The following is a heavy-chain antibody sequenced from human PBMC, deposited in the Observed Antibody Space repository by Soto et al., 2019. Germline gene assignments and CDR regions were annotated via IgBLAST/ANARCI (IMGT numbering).Heavy chain of an antibody. CDR3: ARESVVVPAAAPYYYYYMDV. D-gene: IGHD2-2*01. CDR2: IIPILGIA. J-gene: IGHJ6*03. CDR1: GGTFSSYT. Sequence: SVKVSCKASGGTFSSYTISWVRQAPGQGLEWMGRIIPILGIANYAQKFQGRVTITADKSTSTAYMELSSLRSEDTAVYYCARESVVVPAAAPYYYYYMDVWGKGTTVTVSS. V-gene: IGHV1-69*04.